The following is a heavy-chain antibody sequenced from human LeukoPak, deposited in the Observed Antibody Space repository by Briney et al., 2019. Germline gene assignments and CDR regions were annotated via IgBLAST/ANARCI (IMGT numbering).Heavy chain of an antibody. CDR3: ARAIVAVPAATSDYFDY. D-gene: IGHD2-2*01. Sequence: PSETLSLTCAVYGRSFSGYYWNWIRQPPGKGLEWIGEINQSGSTNYNPSLKSRVTISVDTSRNQFSLKLRSVTAADTAVYYCARAIVAVPAATSDYFDYWGEGTLVTVSS. J-gene: IGHJ4*02. CDR2: INQSGST. CDR1: GRSFSGYY. V-gene: IGHV4-34*01.